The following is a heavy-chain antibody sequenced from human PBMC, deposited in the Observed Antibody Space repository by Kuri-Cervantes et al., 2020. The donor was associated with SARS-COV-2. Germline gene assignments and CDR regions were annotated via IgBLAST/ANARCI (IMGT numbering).Heavy chain of an antibody. CDR2: IRGKAYGGTT. CDR3: TRVSSSWYPYFDY. Sequence: GESLKISCTASGFTFGDYAMSWVRQAPGKGLERVGFIRGKAYGGTTEYAASVKGRFTISRDDSKSIAYLQMNSLKTEDTAVYYCTRVSSSWYPYFDYWGQGTLVTVSS. J-gene: IGHJ4*02. D-gene: IGHD6-13*01. V-gene: IGHV3-49*04. CDR1: GFTFGDYA.